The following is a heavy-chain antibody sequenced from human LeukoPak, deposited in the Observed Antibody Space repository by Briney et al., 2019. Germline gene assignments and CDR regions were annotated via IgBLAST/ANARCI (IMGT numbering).Heavy chain of an antibody. J-gene: IGHJ4*02. CDR2: IIPIFSTA. D-gene: IGHD3-22*01. Sequence: SVEVSCKASGGTFSSYAISWVRQAPGQGLEWMGGIIPIFSTANYAQKFQGRVTITADESTSTAYMELSSLRSEDTAVYYCARWYYYDSSGYLDYWGQGTLVTVSS. CDR1: GGTFSSYA. V-gene: IGHV1-69*01. CDR3: ARWYYYDSSGYLDY.